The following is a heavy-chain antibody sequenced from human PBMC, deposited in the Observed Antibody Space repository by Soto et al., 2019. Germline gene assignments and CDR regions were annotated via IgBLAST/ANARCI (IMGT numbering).Heavy chain of an antibody. V-gene: IGHV4-4*02. CDR3: ASGGGGGNF. Sequence: QVQLQESGPGLVKPSGTLSLTCSVSGYSVTNDNWWSWLRQPPGRGLEWIAEIYHGGNTNYRPSLRGRVTISMDKSNNQFSLKLVSVTAADTAVYFCASGGGGGNFWGQGILVTVSS. CDR1: GYSVTNDNW. J-gene: IGHJ4*02. D-gene: IGHD3-16*01. CDR2: IYHGGNT.